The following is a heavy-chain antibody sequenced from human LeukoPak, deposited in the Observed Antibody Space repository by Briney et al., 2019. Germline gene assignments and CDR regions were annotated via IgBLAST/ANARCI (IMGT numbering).Heavy chain of an antibody. CDR2: IWYDGSNK. V-gene: IGHV3-33*06. J-gene: IGHJ4*02. Sequence: GGSLRLSCAASGFTFSSYGMHWVRQAPGKGLEWVAVIWYDGSNKYYADSVKGRFTISRDNSKNTLYLQMNSLRAEDTAVYYCAKDLYYDSSDFYYVPYYFDYWGQGTLVTVSS. D-gene: IGHD3-22*01. CDR3: AKDLYYDSSDFYYVPYYFDY. CDR1: GFTFSSYG.